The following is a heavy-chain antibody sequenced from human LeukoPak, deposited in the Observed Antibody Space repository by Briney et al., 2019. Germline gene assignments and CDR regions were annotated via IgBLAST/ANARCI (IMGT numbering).Heavy chain of an antibody. CDR2: INHSGST. CDR1: GGSFSGYY. J-gene: IGHJ5*02. D-gene: IGHD2-2*01. CDR3: ARALRYCSSTSCYNWFDP. Sequence: SETLSLTCAVYGGSFSGYYWSWIRQPPGKGLEWIGEINHSGSTNYNPSLKSRVTISVDTSKNQFSLKLSSVTAADTAVYYCARALRYCSSTSCYNWFDPWGQGTRVTVSS. V-gene: IGHV4-34*01.